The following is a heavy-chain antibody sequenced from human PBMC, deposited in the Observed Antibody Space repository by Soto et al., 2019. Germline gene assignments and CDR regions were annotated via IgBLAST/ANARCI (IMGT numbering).Heavy chain of an antibody. CDR1: GYTFTDYF. V-gene: IGHV1-46*01. J-gene: IGHJ5*02. CDR3: ATVLYYDILTGYQNWFDP. D-gene: IGHD3-9*01. CDR2: VKSSGGGT. Sequence: ASVKVSCKAYGYTFTDYFIHWVRQAPGQGLEWMGLVKSSGGGTVYAQDFQGRITMTRDTSTSTAYMEVSSLRPEDTAVYYCATVLYYDILTGYQNWFDPWGQGTLVTVSS.